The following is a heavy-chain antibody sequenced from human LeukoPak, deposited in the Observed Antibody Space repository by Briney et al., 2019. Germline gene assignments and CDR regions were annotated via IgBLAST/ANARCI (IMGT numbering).Heavy chain of an antibody. CDR1: GGSISSGGYS. CDR2: IYHSGST. J-gene: IGHJ5*02. V-gene: IGHV4-30-2*01. D-gene: IGHD2-2*01. Sequence: SQTLSLTCAVSGGSISSGGYSWSWIRQPPGKGLEWIGYIYHSGSTYYNPSLKSRVTISVDRSKNQFSLKLSSVTAADTAVYYCARGAVVPAARGWFDPWGQGTLVTVPS. CDR3: ARGAVVPAARGWFDP.